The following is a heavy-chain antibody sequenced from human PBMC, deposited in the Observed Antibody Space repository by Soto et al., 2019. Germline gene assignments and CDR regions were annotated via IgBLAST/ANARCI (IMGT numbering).Heavy chain of an antibody. V-gene: IGHV3-11*06. D-gene: IGHD1-1*01. CDR2: SSNSGTFS. J-gene: IGHJ4*02. CDR1: GFTFSDYY. CDR3: ARSGDNYNRLDY. Sequence: LRLSCEGSGFTFSDYYISWIRQAPGKGLEWISYSSNSGTFSRYADSVKGRFSISRDNTKNLLYLQMNSLRAEDTAVYYCARSGDNYNRLDYWGQGTPVTVSS.